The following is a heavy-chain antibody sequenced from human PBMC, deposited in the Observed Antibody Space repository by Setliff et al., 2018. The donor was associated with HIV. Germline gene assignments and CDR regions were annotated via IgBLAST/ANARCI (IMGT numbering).Heavy chain of an antibody. CDR1: GGSISSSSYY. V-gene: IGHV4-39*07. D-gene: IGHD1-1*01. CDR3: ARAPATTHDFDH. Sequence: PSETLSLTCTVSGGSISSSSYYWGWIRQPPGKGLDWIGEINHSGNTNYNPSLKSRVTISIDTSKNQFSLRLTSVTAADTAVYYCARAPATTHDFDHWGQGTLVTVSS. J-gene: IGHJ4*02. CDR2: INHSGNT.